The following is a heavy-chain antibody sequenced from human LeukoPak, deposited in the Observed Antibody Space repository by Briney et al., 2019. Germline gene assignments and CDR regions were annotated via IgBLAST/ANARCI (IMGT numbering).Heavy chain of an antibody. D-gene: IGHD2-2*02. CDR2: INYSGTT. V-gene: IGHV4-39*07. CDR3: ARLRVRCSSTSCYRYYYYYMDV. Sequence: PSETLSLTCTVSGGSISSSNDYWGWIRQPPGKGLEWIGTINYSGTTYYNPSLKSRVTISVDTSKNQFSLKLSSVTAADTAVYYCARLRVRCSSTSCYRYYYYYMDVWGKGTTVTVSS. J-gene: IGHJ6*03. CDR1: GGSISSSNDY.